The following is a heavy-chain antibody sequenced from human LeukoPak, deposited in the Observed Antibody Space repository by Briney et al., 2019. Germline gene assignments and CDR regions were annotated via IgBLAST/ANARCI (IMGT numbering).Heavy chain of an antibody. V-gene: IGHV4-59*08. CDR2: IYYNGYA. D-gene: IGHD1-14*01. J-gene: IGHJ4*02. Sequence: XVSGDSVSXXXXXWIRXPPGXXXXXXXYIYYNGYADYNPSLKSRVTISVDTSKNQLSLHMSSVTASDSAIYYCARHRRNLNEDRFREGEPNFDYWGQGTLVTVSS. CDR1: GDSVSXXX. CDR3: ARHRRNLNEDRFREGEPNFDY.